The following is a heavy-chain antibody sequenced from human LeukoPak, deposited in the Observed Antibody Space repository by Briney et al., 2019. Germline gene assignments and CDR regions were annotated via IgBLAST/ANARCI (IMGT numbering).Heavy chain of an antibody. D-gene: IGHD4-17*01. CDR3: VALDDYGDCNRGFHH. Sequence: GGSLRLSCAASGFTFSSYSMNWVRQAPGKGLEWVSYISRSSSTIYYEDSVKGRFTISRDDAKNSLYLQMNSLRDEDTAVYYCVALDDYGDCNRGFHHWGQGALVAVSS. CDR1: GFTFSSYS. J-gene: IGHJ1*01. CDR2: ISRSSSTI. V-gene: IGHV3-48*02.